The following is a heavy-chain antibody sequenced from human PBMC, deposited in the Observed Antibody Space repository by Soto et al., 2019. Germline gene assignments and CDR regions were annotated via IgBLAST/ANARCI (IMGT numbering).Heavy chain of an antibody. CDR2: ISSSSTYI. CDR1: GFTFSSYS. Sequence: EVQLVESGGGLVKPGGSLRLSCAASGFTFSSYSMNWVRQAPGKGLEWVSSISSSSTYIYYADSVKGRFTISRDNAKNSLYLQMNSLRAEDTAVYYCVRDPYYYDHWLDPWGQGTLVTVSS. D-gene: IGHD3-22*01. V-gene: IGHV3-21*01. J-gene: IGHJ5*02. CDR3: VRDPYYYDHWLDP.